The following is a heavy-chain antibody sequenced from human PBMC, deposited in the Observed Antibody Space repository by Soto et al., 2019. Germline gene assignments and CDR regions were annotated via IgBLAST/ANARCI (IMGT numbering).Heavy chain of an antibody. CDR1: GDPIREFY. V-gene: IGHV4-59*01. J-gene: IGHJ6*03. Sequence: PSETLSLTCIVSGDPIREFYWNWIRQPPGKGLEWIGHIFYNGSTNYNPSLKSRVTISVDTSANQFSLKLTSVTAADTATYYCAREGYSYGPDYYYYYLDVWGNGTTVTVSS. D-gene: IGHD5-18*01. CDR3: AREGYSYGPDYYYYYLDV. CDR2: IFYNGST.